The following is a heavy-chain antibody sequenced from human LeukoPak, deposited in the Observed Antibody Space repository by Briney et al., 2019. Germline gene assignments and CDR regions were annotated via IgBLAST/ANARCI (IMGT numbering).Heavy chain of an antibody. J-gene: IGHJ4*02. Sequence: GGSLRLSCAASGFTFSSYALSWVRQAPGKGLEWVSTISGSGDSTYYADSVKGRFTISRDNSKNTLYLQMNNLRVEDTAVFYCAREYFYGSGSYYNGYWGQGALVTVSS. D-gene: IGHD3-10*01. CDR2: ISGSGDST. CDR1: GFTFSSYA. V-gene: IGHV3-23*01. CDR3: AREYFYGSGSYYNGY.